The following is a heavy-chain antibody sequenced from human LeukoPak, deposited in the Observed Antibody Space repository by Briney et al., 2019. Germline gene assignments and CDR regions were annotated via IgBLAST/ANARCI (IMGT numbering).Heavy chain of an antibody. CDR2: INSDGSNT. Sequence: GGSLRLSCAASGFTFSTYWMHWVRQAPGKGLVWVSRINSDGSNTNYADSVKGRFTISRDNAKNTLYLQMNSLRAEDTAVYYCASGREYCSGGSCYSSDDAFDIWGQGTMVTVSS. CDR1: GFTFSTYW. D-gene: IGHD2-15*01. V-gene: IGHV3-74*01. J-gene: IGHJ3*02. CDR3: ASGREYCSGGSCYSSDDAFDI.